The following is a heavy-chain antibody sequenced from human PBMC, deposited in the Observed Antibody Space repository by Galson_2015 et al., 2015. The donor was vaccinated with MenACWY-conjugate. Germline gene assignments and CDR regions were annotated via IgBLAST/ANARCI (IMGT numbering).Heavy chain of an antibody. V-gene: IGHV1-69-2*01. CDR1: GYTFTDYY. CDR2: VDPEDHKT. Sequence: SCKVSGYTFTDYYIHWVQQAPGKGLEWMGLVDPEDHKTIYAEKFQGRITITADTSTDTTYMQLHSLRSEDTAVYYCVSDRGVPATFERGDWFAPWGQGTLVTVSS. CDR3: VSDRGVPATFERGDWFAP. J-gene: IGHJ5*02. D-gene: IGHD2/OR15-2a*01.